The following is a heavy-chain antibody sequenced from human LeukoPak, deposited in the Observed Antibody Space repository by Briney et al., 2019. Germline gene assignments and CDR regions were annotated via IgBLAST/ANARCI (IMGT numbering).Heavy chain of an antibody. CDR1: GYIFTDYY. V-gene: IGHV1-2*06. CDR3: ARDGGAFDI. CDR2: INPNSGGT. J-gene: IGHJ3*02. Sequence: ASVKVSCKASGYIFTDYYMHWVRQAPGQELGWMGRINPNSGGTNYAQKFQGRVTMTRDTSISTAYMELSRLRSDDTAVYYCARDGGAFDIWGQGTMVTVSS.